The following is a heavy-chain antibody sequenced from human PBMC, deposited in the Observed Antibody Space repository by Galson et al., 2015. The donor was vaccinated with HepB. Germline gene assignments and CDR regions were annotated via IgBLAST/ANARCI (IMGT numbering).Heavy chain of an antibody. D-gene: IGHD2-2*01. CDR1: GFTFSSYG. Sequence: SLRLSCAASGFTFSSYGMHWVRQAPGKGLEWVAVISYDGSNKYYADSVKGRFTISRVNSKNTLYLQMNSLRAEDTAVYYCAKGREGYCSSTSCPEGYYYYGMDVWGQGTTVTVSS. CDR2: ISYDGSNK. CDR3: AKGREGYCSSTSCPEGYYYYGMDV. V-gene: IGHV3-30*18. J-gene: IGHJ6*02.